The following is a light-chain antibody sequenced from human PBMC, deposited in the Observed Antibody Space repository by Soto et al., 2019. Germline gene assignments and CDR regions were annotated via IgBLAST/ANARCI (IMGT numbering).Light chain of an antibody. V-gene: IGKV1-39*01. J-gene: IGKJ5*01. CDR1: HNIDTY. Sequence: IQMTQSPSSLSASVGDRVTITCRASHNIDTYLNWYQQKPGKAPILLIYAASSLQSGVPSRLSGSGSRTDFNLTISSMQPEDFATYDCHQTYSLPPDITCGQGTRLDIK. CDR2: AAS. CDR3: HQTYSLPPDIT.